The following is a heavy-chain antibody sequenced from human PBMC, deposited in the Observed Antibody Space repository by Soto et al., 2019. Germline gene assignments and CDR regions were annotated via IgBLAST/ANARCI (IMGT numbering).Heavy chain of an antibody. Sequence: QLQLQESGSGLVKPSQTLSLTCAVSGGSISSGGYSWCWIRQPPGKGLEWIGYIYHSGSTYYNPSLKSRVTISVDRSKNQFSLKLSSVTAADTAVYYCARAHYGDYGYGMDVWGQGTTVTVSS. D-gene: IGHD4-17*01. J-gene: IGHJ6*02. CDR2: IYHSGST. CDR1: GGSISSGGYS. V-gene: IGHV4-30-2*01. CDR3: ARAHYGDYGYGMDV.